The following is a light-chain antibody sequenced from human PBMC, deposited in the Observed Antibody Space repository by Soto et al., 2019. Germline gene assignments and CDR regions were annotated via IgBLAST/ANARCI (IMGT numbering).Light chain of an antibody. CDR2: YDS. Sequence: SYELTQPPSVSVAPGKTARITCGGNNIGSKSVHWYQQKPGQAPVLVIYYDSDRPSGIPERFSGSNSGNTATLTISRVEAGDEADYYCEVWDSSSDHHVVFDGGTKLTVL. CDR3: EVWDSSSDHHVV. J-gene: IGLJ2*01. V-gene: IGLV3-21*01. CDR1: NIGSKS.